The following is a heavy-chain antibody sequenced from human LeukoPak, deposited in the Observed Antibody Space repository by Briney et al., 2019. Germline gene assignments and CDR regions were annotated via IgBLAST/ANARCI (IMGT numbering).Heavy chain of an antibody. V-gene: IGHV4-34*01. J-gene: IGHJ5*02. D-gene: IGHD1-26*01. CDR3: ATGRVGATFDA. Sequence: SETLSLTCAVYGGSFSGYYWSWIRQPPGKGLEWIGEINHSGSTNYNPSLKSRVTVSVDTSKNQFSLKLSSVTAADTAVYYCATGRVGATFDAWGQGTQVTVSS. CDR1: GGSFSGYY. CDR2: INHSGST.